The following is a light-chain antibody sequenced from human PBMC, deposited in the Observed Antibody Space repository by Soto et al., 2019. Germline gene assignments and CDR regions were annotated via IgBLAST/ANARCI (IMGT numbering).Light chain of an antibody. CDR2: AAS. CDR1: STDFVSYNR. J-gene: IGLJ1*01. Sequence: SALTQPPSASGSPGQSVTISCTGTSTDFVSYNRVSWYQQPPGTAPKLIIYAASNRPSGVPDRFSGSKSGNTASLTISGLQAADEADYYCSLYTSENTYVFGTGTKVTVL. CDR3: SLYTSENTYV. V-gene: IGLV2-18*01.